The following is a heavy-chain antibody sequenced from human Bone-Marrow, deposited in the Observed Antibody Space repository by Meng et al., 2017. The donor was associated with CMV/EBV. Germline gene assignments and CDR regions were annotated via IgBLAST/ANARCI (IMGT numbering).Heavy chain of an antibody. V-gene: IGHV3-74*01. CDR1: GFTFSSYW. D-gene: IGHD2-2*03. Sequence: GESLKISCAASGFTFSSYWMHWVRQAPGKGLVWVSRINSDGSSTSYADSVKGRFTISRDNAKNTLYLQMNSLRAEDTAVYYCARDGSSYWYFDLWGRGTLVTVSS. J-gene: IGHJ2*01. CDR2: INSDGSST. CDR3: ARDGSSYWYFDL.